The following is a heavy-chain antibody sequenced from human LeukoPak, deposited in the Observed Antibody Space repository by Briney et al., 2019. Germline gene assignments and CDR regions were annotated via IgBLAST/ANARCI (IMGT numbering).Heavy chain of an antibody. J-gene: IGHJ6*02. D-gene: IGHD3-3*01. CDR2: ISSSSSYI. V-gene: IGHV3-21*01. CDR1: GFTFSSYS. CDR3: ARDVHYDFWSRFMDV. Sequence: PGRSLRLSCAASGFTFSSYSMNWVRQAPGKGLEWVSSISSSSSYIYYADSVKGRFTISRDNAKNSLYLQMNSLRAEDTAVYYCARDVHYDFWSRFMDVWGQGTTVTVSS.